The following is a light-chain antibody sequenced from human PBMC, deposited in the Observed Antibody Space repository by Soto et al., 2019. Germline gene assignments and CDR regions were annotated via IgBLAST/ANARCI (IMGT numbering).Light chain of an antibody. Sequence: DIQMTQSPSSLSASVGDRVTITCRASQTISSYLNWYQHRPGKAPKLLIYASSSLQSGVPSRFSGRGSGTDFPLTISILHPEDFATYYCQQCDTPPNTFGQGTRLEIK. CDR1: QTISSY. CDR2: ASS. J-gene: IGKJ5*01. V-gene: IGKV1-39*01. CDR3: QQCDTPPNT.